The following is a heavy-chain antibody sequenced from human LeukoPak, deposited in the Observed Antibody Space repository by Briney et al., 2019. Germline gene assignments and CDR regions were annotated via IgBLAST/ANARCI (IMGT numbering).Heavy chain of an antibody. CDR2: ISYDGSNK. J-gene: IGHJ6*02. V-gene: IGHV3-30*18. D-gene: IGHD6-13*01. Sequence: GGSLRLSCAASGFTFSSYGMHWVRQAPGKGLEWVAVISYDGSNKYYADSVKGRFTISRDNSKNTLYLQMNSLRAEETAVYYCAKDGYSSSWYVIDYYYYGMDVWGQGTTVTVSS. CDR1: GFTFSSYG. CDR3: AKDGYSSSWYVIDYYYYGMDV.